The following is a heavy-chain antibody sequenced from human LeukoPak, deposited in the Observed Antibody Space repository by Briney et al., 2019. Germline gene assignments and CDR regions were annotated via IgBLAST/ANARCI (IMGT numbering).Heavy chain of an antibody. Sequence: NPSETLSLTCTVSGGSISTSNYYWGWIRQPPGKGLEWIGYISYSGSTNYNPSLKSRVSISVDTSKNQFSLKLSSVTAADTAVYYCVSSVRWLQFDSWGQGTLVTVSS. D-gene: IGHD5-24*01. J-gene: IGHJ4*02. CDR1: GGSISTSNYY. CDR3: VSSVRWLQFDS. CDR2: ISYSGST. V-gene: IGHV4-61*05.